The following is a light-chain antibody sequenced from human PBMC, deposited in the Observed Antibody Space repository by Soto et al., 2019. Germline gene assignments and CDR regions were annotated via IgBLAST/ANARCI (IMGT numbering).Light chain of an antibody. CDR1: QSISYN. J-gene: IGKJ5*01. CDR2: SAS. Sequence: EIVMTQSPATLSVSTGERATLSCRASQSISYNLAWYQQKPGQAPRVLIYSASTRATGIPARFSGSGSGTEFTLTISSLQSEDFAVYYCQQYNNWPPITFGQGTRLEIK. CDR3: QQYNNWPPIT. V-gene: IGKV3-15*01.